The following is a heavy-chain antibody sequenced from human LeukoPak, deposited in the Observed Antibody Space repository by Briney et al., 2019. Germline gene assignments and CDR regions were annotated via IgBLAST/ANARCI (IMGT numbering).Heavy chain of an antibody. Sequence: ESSETLSLTCTVSGGSISRFFWSWIRQPPGKGLEWIGHIYYSGTTNYNPSLKSRVTISVDTSKNQFSLKLSSVTAADTAVYYCARGLGTVITTWRPYYYGMDVWGQGTTVTVSS. J-gene: IGHJ6*02. D-gene: IGHD3-22*01. CDR2: IYYSGTT. CDR1: GGSISRFF. CDR3: ARGLGTVITTWRPYYYGMDV. V-gene: IGHV4-59*01.